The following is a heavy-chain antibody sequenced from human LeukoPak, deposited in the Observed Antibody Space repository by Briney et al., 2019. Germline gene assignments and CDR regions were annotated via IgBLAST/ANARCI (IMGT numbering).Heavy chain of an antibody. CDR3: ARLSNGLPADY. CDR1: GGSVSSSSYH. D-gene: IGHD2-8*01. Sequence: SETPSLTCTVSGGSVSSSSYHWGWLRQPPGKGLEWIATIYYRGNTYYNPSLKSRVTISVDTSKDQFSLKLTSVTAADTAVYYCARLSNGLPADYWGQGTLVTVAS. CDR2: IYYRGNT. J-gene: IGHJ4*02. V-gene: IGHV4-39*01.